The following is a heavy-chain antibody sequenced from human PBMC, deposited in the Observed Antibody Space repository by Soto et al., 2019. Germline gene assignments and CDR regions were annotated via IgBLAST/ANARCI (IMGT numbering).Heavy chain of an antibody. CDR3: ARDNPRSSGWDV. Sequence: EVQLVESGGGLVQPGGSLRLSCEASGFTLSSYSMNWARQAPGQGLEWVSYISSSSSTIYYADSVKGRFTISRDNAKNSLYLQMTILRDDDTSLYFCARDNPRSSGWDVWGQGTTVTVSS. CDR2: ISSSSSTI. CDR1: GFTLSSYS. V-gene: IGHV3-48*02. J-gene: IGHJ6*02.